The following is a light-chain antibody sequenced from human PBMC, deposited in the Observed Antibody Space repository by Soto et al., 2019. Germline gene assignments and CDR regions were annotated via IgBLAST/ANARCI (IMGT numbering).Light chain of an antibody. CDR2: DVS. CDR3: SSYTSGSTLEV. CDR1: SSDVGGYNY. Sequence: QSALPQPASVSGSPGQSITISCTGTSSDVGGYNYVSWYQQHPGQAPKLMIYDVSDRPSGVSNRFSGSKSGNTASLTISGLQAEDEADYYCSSYTSGSTLEVFGTGTKLTVL. J-gene: IGLJ1*01. V-gene: IGLV2-14*01.